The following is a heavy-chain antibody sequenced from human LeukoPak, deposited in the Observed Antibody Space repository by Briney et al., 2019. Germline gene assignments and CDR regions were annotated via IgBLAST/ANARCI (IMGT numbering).Heavy chain of an antibody. CDR3: AREPLWFGELLAGYYFDY. Sequence: GGSLRLSCAASGFTFSSYAMHWVRQAPGKGLEWVAVISYDGSNKYYADSVKGRFTISRDNSKNTLYLQMNSLRAEDTAVYYCAREPLWFGELLAGYYFDYWGQGTLVTASS. J-gene: IGHJ4*02. D-gene: IGHD3-10*01. CDR2: ISYDGSNK. CDR1: GFTFSSYA. V-gene: IGHV3-30-3*01.